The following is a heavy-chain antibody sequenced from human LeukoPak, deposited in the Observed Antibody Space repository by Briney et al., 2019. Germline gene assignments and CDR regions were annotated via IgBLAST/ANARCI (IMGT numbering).Heavy chain of an antibody. Sequence: SETLSLTCTVSGGSISSSSYYWGWIRQPPGKGLEWIGIIYYSGTTYYNPSLKSRVTISVDTSKNQFSLHLSSVTPEDTAVYYCATASNSWHYDYWGQGTLVTVSS. J-gene: IGHJ4*02. V-gene: IGHV4-39*07. CDR3: ATASNSWHYDY. CDR2: IYYSGTT. CDR1: GGSISSSSYY. D-gene: IGHD6-13*01.